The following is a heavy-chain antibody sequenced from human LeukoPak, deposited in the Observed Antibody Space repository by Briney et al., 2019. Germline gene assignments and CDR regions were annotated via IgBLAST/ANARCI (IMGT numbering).Heavy chain of an antibody. CDR2: ISISGTTI. Sequence: PGGSLRLSCAASGFLFSGYEMNWVRQAPGKGLEWVSYISISGTTIYNSDSEGRFTISRDNAKNSLYLQMNSLRAEDTAVYYCARGGSSGYNYNAFDIWGRGTMVTVSS. D-gene: IGHD3-22*01. J-gene: IGHJ3*02. CDR3: ARGGSSGYNYNAFDI. CDR1: GFLFSGYE. V-gene: IGHV3-48*03.